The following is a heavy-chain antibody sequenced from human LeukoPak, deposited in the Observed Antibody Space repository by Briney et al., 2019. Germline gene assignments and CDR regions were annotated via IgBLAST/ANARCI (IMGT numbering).Heavy chain of an antibody. CDR3: ARKLMSSRRFEY. CDR2: IKSDGVFT. V-gene: IGHV3-30*02. J-gene: IGHJ4*02. Sequence: GGSLRLSCEGSGFAFNVFGMHWIRQAPGKGLEWVAFIKSDGVFTNYAEAVKGRFTISRDNSDNTVFLQMESVRPDDTAVYYCARKLMSSRRFEYWGQGTLVTVSS. CDR1: GFAFNVFG. D-gene: IGHD2-8*01.